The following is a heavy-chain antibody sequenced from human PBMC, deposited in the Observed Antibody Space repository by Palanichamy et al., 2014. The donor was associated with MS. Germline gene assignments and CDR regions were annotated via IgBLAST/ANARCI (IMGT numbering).Heavy chain of an antibody. V-gene: IGHV3-74*01. D-gene: IGHD7-27*01. CDR1: GFTSVVTG. J-gene: IGHJ4*02. CDR2: IMSDGSST. CDR3: ARGGDWGSYFDY. Sequence: VQLWSPGRLSSACGVPETLLCSSGFTSVVTGCTGSAKRPGKGLVWVSRIMSDGSSTIYADSVKGRFTISRDNAKNTLYLQMNSLRAEDTAVYYCARGGDWGSYFDYWGQGTLITVSS.